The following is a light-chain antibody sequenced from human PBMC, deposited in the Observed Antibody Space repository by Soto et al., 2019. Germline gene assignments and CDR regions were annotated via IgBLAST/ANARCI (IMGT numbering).Light chain of an antibody. Sequence: DIQMTQSTSSLSASVGDRVTITCRASQTITNYLNWYQQKPGKAPKLLIYAASTLLSGVPSRFSGGGSGTDFTLTIDSLQPEDFATYYCQQSYSSPWTFGQGTKVEIK. CDR3: QQSYSSPWT. CDR2: AAS. CDR1: QTITNY. V-gene: IGKV1-39*01. J-gene: IGKJ1*01.